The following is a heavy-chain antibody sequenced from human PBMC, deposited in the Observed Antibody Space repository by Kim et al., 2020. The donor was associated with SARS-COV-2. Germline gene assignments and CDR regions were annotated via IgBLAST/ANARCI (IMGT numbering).Heavy chain of an antibody. CDR3: AKADCGGDCYSADYFDY. Sequence: VKGRFTISRDNSKNTLYLQMNSLRAEDTAVYYCAKADCGGDCYSADYFDYWGQGTLVTVSS. V-gene: IGHV3-23*01. J-gene: IGHJ4*02. D-gene: IGHD2-21*02.